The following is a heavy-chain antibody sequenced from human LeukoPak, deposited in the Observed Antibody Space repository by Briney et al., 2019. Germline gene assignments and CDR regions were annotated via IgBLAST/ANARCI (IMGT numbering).Heavy chain of an antibody. CDR2: IYYSGST. CDR3: ARDRSIAVAGPYWYFDL. J-gene: IGHJ2*01. D-gene: IGHD6-19*01. CDR1: GGSISSGGYY. Sequence: PSQTLSLTCTVSGGSISSGGYYWSWIRQHPGKGLEWIGYIYYSGSTYYNPSLKSRVTISVDTSKNQFSLKLSSVTAADTAVYYCARDRSIAVAGPYWYFDLWGRGTLATVSS. V-gene: IGHV4-31*03.